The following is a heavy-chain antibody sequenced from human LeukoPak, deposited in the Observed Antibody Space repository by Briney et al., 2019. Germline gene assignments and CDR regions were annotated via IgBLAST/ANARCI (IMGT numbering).Heavy chain of an antibody. CDR2: ISAYNGNT. V-gene: IGHV1-18*01. J-gene: IGHJ6*04. Sequence: ASVKVSCKASGYTFTSYGISWVRQAPGQGLEWMGWISAYNGNTNYAQKLQGGVTMTTDTSTSTAYMELRSLRSDDTAVYYCARDLRDTAMVLPRMDVWGKGTTVTVSS. D-gene: IGHD5-18*01. CDR3: ARDLRDTAMVLPRMDV. CDR1: GYTFTSYG.